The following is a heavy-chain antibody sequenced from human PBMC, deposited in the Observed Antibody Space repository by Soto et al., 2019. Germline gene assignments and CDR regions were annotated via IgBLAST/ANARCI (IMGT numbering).Heavy chain of an antibody. Sequence: TGGSLRLSCAASGFTFSSYAMHWVRQAPGKGLEWVAVISYDGSNKYYADSVKGRFTISRDNSKNTLYLQMNSLRAEDTAVYYCARDVDYDNPPLWFDPWGQGTLVTVSS. CDR1: GFTFSSYA. CDR2: ISYDGSNK. CDR3: ARDVDYDNPPLWFDP. V-gene: IGHV3-30-3*01. J-gene: IGHJ5*02. D-gene: IGHD3-22*01.